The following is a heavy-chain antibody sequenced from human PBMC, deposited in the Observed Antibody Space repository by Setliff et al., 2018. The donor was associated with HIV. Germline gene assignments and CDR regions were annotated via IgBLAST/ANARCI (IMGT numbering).Heavy chain of an antibody. V-gene: IGHV4-39*01. Sequence: KTSETLSLTCIVSGGSISSSSYYWGWIRQPPGKGLEWIGSIDYTGKTHYNPSLKSRVTISADTSKSQFSLNLSSVTAADTAVYYCARKNRGAPAPFDYWGQGTLVTVSS. CDR3: ARKNRGAPAPFDY. CDR1: GGSISSSSYY. CDR2: IDYTGKT. D-gene: IGHD6-25*01. J-gene: IGHJ4*02.